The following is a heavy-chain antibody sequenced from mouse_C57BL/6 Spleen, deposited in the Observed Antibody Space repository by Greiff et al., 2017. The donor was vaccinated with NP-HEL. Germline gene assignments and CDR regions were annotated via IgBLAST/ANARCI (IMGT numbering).Heavy chain of an antibody. CDR1: GYTFTSSG. D-gene: IGHD1-1*01. CDR3: ARSKYDGSSYRYFDV. V-gene: IGHV1-81*01. Sequence: QVQLQQSGAELARPGASVKLSCKASGYTFTSSGISWVKQRTGQGLEWIGEIYPRSGHTYYNEKFKGKATLTADKSSSTAYMELRSLTSEDSAVYFCARSKYDGSSYRYFDVWGTGTTVTVSS. J-gene: IGHJ1*03. CDR2: IYPRSGHT.